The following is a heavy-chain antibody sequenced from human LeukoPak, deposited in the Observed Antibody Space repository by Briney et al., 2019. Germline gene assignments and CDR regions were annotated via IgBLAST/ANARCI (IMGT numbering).Heavy chain of an antibody. D-gene: IGHD6-6*01. CDR2: IRSKAHSYAT. CDR1: GFSLSGSA. CDR3: TRLSSWETEGIVARPEDFDY. Sequence: GGSLRLSCAAPGFSLSGSAMHWVRQASGKGLELVGRIRSKAHSYATAYAASVKGRFIISRDDSKNTAYLKMNSLKTEDTAVYYCTRLSSWETEGIVARPEDFDYWGQGSLVTVSS. V-gene: IGHV3-73*01. J-gene: IGHJ4*02.